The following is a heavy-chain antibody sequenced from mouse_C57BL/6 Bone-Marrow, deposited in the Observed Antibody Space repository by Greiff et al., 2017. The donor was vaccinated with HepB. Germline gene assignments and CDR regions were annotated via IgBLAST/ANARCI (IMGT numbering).Heavy chain of an antibody. CDR3: TNYGSSYDAMDY. Sequence: EVQVVESGEGLVKPGGSLKLSCAASGFTFSSYAMSWVRQTPEKRLEWVAYISSGGDYIYYADTVKGRFTISRDNARNTLYLQMSSLKSEDTAMYYCTNYGSSYDAMDYWGQGTSVTVSS. V-gene: IGHV5-9-1*02. CDR2: ISSGGDYI. CDR1: GFTFSSYA. D-gene: IGHD1-1*01. J-gene: IGHJ4*01.